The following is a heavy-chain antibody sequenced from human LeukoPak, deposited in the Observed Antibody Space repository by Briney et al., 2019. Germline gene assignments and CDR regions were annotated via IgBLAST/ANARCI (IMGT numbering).Heavy chain of an antibody. Sequence: PGGSLRLSCAASGFTFSSYSMNWVRQAPGKGPEWVSYISSSSSTIYYADSVKGRFTISRDNSKNTLYLQMNSLRAEDTAVYYCAKAPPMYQLLPYYYYYYYTDVWGKGTTVTVSS. CDR3: AKAPPMYQLLPYYYYYYYTDV. D-gene: IGHD2-2*01. CDR1: GFTFSSYS. J-gene: IGHJ6*03. V-gene: IGHV3-48*01. CDR2: ISSSSSTI.